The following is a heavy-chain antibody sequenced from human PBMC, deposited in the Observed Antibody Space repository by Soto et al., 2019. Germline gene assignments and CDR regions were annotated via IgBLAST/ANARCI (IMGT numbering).Heavy chain of an antibody. CDR2: INPNSGGT. Sequence: GASVKVSFKASGYTFTGYYMHWVRQAPGQGLEWMGWINPNSGGTNYAQKFQGRVTMTRDTSISTAYMELSRLRSDDTAVYYCARYCSGGSCYSLDAFDIWGQGTMVTVSS. V-gene: IGHV1-2*02. D-gene: IGHD2-15*01. CDR3: ARYCSGGSCYSLDAFDI. J-gene: IGHJ3*02. CDR1: GYTFTGYY.